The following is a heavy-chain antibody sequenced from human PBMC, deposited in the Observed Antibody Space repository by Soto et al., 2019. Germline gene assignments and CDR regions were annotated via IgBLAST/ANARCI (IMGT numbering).Heavy chain of an antibody. CDR2: ISAYNGNT. J-gene: IGHJ3*02. Sequence: QVQLVQSGAEVKKPGASVKVSCKASGYTFTSYGISWVRQAPGQGLEWMGWISAYNGNTNYAQKLQGRVTMTTDTSTRTAYMELRSLRSDDTAVYYCARDLAMIVVVTSHDAFDIWGQGTMVTVSS. D-gene: IGHD3-22*01. V-gene: IGHV1-18*01. CDR1: GYTFTSYG. CDR3: ARDLAMIVVVTSHDAFDI.